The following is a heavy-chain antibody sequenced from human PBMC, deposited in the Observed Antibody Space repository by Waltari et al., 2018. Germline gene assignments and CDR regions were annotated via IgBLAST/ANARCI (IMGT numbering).Heavy chain of an antibody. Sequence: QLQLHESGPGLVKPSETLSLTCTVPGGSISTNYTWGWIRQPPGKGLEWMGNMQYRGSTFYNPSLKSRVTISLDTSKNQFSLRLSSVGAADTAVYFCGRIAFGDDGGYFQHWGQGTLVTVSS. CDR3: GRIAFGDDGGYFQH. D-gene: IGHD4-17*01. CDR1: GGSISTNYT. CDR2: MQYRGST. V-gene: IGHV4-39*01. J-gene: IGHJ1*01.